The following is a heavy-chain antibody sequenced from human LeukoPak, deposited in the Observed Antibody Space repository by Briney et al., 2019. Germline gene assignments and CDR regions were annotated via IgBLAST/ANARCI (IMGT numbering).Heavy chain of an antibody. CDR2: MNPNSGNT. CDR3: ARDLRGSSPPRNFDY. CDR1: GYTFTSYD. V-gene: IGHV1-8*03. D-gene: IGHD6-6*01. Sequence: ASVKVSCKASGYTFTSYDINWVRQATGQGLEWMGWMNPNSGNTGYAQKFQGRVTITRNTSISTAYMELSSLRSDDTAVYYCARDLRGSSPPRNFDYWGQGTLVTVSS. J-gene: IGHJ4*02.